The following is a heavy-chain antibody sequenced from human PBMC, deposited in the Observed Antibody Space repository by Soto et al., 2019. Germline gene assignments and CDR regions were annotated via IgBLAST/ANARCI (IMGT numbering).Heavy chain of an antibody. J-gene: IGHJ6*02. CDR3: ARSLTFPVASPDKRYYYGMDV. Sequence: GESLKISCKGSGYSFTSYWIGWVRQMPGKGLEWMGIIYPGDSDTRYSPSFQGQVTISADKSISTAYLQWSSLKASDTAMYYCARSLTFPVASPDKRYYYGMDVWGQGTTVNVS. CDR2: IYPGDSDT. CDR1: GYSFTSYW. V-gene: IGHV5-51*01. D-gene: IGHD6-19*01.